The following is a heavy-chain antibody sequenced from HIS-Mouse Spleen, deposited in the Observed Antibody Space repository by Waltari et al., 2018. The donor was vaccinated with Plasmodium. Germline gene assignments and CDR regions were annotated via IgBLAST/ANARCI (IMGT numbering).Heavy chain of an antibody. V-gene: IGHV3-7*01. J-gene: IGHJ2*01. CDR2: IKQDGSEK. D-gene: IGHD6-13*01. CDR1: GFTLSSYW. CDR3: ASSWYWYFDL. Sequence: EVQLVESGGGLVQPGGSRRLSCAASGFTLSSYWMGWVRQAPGKGLEWVANIKQDGSEKYYVDSVKGRFTISRDNAKNSLYLQMNSLRAEDTAVYYCASSWYWYFDLWGRGTLVTVSS.